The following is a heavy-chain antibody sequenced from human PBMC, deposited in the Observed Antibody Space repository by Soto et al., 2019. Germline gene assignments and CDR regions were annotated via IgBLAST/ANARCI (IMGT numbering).Heavy chain of an antibody. CDR1: GFNVGAFA. Sequence: LRLSCAASGFNVGAFAVNWVRQAPGKGLEWVSGISVSDAFIYYADSVRGRFSISRDASENILYLQMNSLRVDDTALYYCTRETVAGITGLDYWRPGTLVTVSS. CDR3: TRETVAGITGLDY. J-gene: IGHJ4*02. V-gene: IGHV3-23*01. CDR2: ISVSDAFI. D-gene: IGHD1-20*01.